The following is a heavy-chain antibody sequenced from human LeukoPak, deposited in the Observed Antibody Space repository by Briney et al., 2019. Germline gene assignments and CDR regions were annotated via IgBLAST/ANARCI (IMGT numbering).Heavy chain of an antibody. CDR1: GGSFSGYY. CDR2: INHSGST. J-gene: IGHJ4*02. D-gene: IGHD6-13*01. CDR3: ARDPRIAAASYFDF. V-gene: IGHV4-34*01. Sequence: SETLSLTCAVYGGSFSGYYWSWIRQPPGKGLEWIGEINHSGSTYYNPSLKSRVTISVDKSKNQFSLKLRSVTAADTAVYYCARDPRIAAASYFDFWGQGTLVTVSS.